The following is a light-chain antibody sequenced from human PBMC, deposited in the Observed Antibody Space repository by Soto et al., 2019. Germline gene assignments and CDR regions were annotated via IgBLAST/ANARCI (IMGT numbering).Light chain of an antibody. CDR2: GAF. V-gene: IGKV3-15*01. J-gene: IGKJ1*01. CDR3: QQYNDWPLT. Sequence: EIVMTPSPVTLSVSPGERATLSCRASQSVRSNLAWYQQKPGQAPSLLIYGAFTRATGIPTGFSGTGSGTEFTLTISSLQSEDFALYYCQQYNDWPLTFGQGTKVEV. CDR1: QSVRSN.